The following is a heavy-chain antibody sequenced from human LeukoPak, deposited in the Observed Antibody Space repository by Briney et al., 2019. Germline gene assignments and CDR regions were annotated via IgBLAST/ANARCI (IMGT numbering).Heavy chain of an antibody. CDR3: AKCPYGYIDY. V-gene: IGHV3-30*02. CDR2: IRYDGSKT. CDR1: GFTFSNNG. D-gene: IGHD3-10*01. Sequence: GGPLRLSCAASGFTFSNNGMHWVRQAPGKGLEWVAYIRYDGSKTDYADSVKGRFTISRDNSKNTLYLQMNSLRAEDTAVYYCAKCPYGYIDYWGQGTLVTVSS. J-gene: IGHJ4*02.